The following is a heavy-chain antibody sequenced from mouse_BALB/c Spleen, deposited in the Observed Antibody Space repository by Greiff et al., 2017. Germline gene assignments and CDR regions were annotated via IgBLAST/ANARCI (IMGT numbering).Heavy chain of an antibody. D-gene: IGHD2-10*01. V-gene: IGHV5-4*02. Sequence: EVQVVESGGGLVKPGGSLKLSCAASGFTFSDYYMYWVRQTPEKRLEWVATISDGGSYTYYPDSVKGRFTISRDNAKNNLYLQMSSLKSEDTAMYYCARERGSYYGNYEGFAYWGQGTLVTVSA. CDR2: ISDGGSYT. CDR3: ARERGSYYGNYEGFAY. J-gene: IGHJ3*01. CDR1: GFTFSDYY.